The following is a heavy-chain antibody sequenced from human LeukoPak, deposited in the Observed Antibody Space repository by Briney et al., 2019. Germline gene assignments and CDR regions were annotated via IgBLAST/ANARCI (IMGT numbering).Heavy chain of an antibody. D-gene: IGHD3-10*01. V-gene: IGHV3-23*01. CDR1: GFSFSTYA. CDR2: IGGSGSST. J-gene: IGHJ4*02. Sequence: GGSLRLSCAASGFSFSTYAINWVRQAPGKGLEWVSGIGGSGSSTYYADSVKGRFTISRDNSKNTVYLQMSSLSAEDTAVYYCGRGRGSSGSYYFDYWGQGTLVIVSS. CDR3: GRGRGSSGSYYFDY.